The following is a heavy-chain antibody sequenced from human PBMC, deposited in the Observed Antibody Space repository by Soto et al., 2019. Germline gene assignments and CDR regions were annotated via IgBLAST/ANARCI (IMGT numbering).Heavy chain of an antibody. CDR2: ISESGHHT. V-gene: IGHV3-23*01. CDR3: TKSDGCGGGACYTGTYYYFDV. Sequence: DVQLLESGGGLVEPGGSLTLSCAASGFPSSTYALNWVRQAPGKGPEWVSTISESGHHTHYADSVKGRFTISRDKSKNTLSLQMNSLSVDDTAIYYCTKSDGCGGGACYTGTYYYFDVWGRGTLVPVSS. J-gene: IGHJ2*01. CDR1: GFPSSTYA. D-gene: IGHD3-16*02.